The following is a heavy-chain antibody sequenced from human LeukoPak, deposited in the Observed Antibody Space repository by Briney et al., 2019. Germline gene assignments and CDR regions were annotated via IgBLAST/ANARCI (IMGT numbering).Heavy chain of an antibody. V-gene: IGHV1-8*01. D-gene: IGHD2-15*01. CDR3: ARGADYSSPLSV. Sequence: ASVKVTCKASGYTFTSYDINWVRQATGQGLEWMGWMNPNSGNTGYAQKFQGRVTMTRNTSISTAYMELSSLRSEDTAVYYCARGADYSSPLSVWGQGTTVTVSS. J-gene: IGHJ6*02. CDR1: GYTFTSYD. CDR2: MNPNSGNT.